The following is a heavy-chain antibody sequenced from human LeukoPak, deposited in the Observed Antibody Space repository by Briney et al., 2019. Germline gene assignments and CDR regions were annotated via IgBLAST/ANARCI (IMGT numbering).Heavy chain of an antibody. CDR2: IYYSGST. D-gene: IGHD1-26*01. J-gene: IGHJ4*02. CDR3: TGGSYSRYFDY. Sequence: SETLSLTCTVSGGSISSGDYYWSWIRQPPGKGLEWIGYIYYSGSTYYNPSLKSRVTISADTSKNQFSLKLSSVTAADTAVYYCTGGSYSRYFDYWGQGTLVTVSS. CDR1: GGSISSGDYY. V-gene: IGHV4-30-4*08.